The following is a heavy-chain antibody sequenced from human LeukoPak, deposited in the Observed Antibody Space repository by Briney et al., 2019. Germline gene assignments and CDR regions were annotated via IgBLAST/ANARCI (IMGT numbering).Heavy chain of an antibody. V-gene: IGHV3-30*18. CDR1: GFTFSSYG. J-gene: IGHJ6*02. CDR3: AKGIYYDSSGYAPTHYYYGMDV. D-gene: IGHD3-22*01. CDR2: IPYDGSNK. Sequence: GGSLRLSCAASGFTFSSYGMHWVRQAPGKGLEWVAVIPYDGSNKYYADSVKGRFTISRDNSKNTLYLQMNSLRAEDTAVYYCAKGIYYDSSGYAPTHYYYGMDVWGQGTTVTVSS.